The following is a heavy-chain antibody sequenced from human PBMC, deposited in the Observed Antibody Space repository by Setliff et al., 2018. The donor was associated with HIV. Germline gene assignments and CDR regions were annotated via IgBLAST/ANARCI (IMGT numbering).Heavy chain of an antibody. CDR2: VIPIFGTA. Sequence: RASVKVSCKASGGTFSSYAISWVRQAPGQGLEWMGGVIPIFGTANYAQKFQGRVTITADESTTTAYMELSSLRSEDTAVYYCARIPNHSSGFDYWGQGTPVTVSS. D-gene: IGHD3-22*01. CDR3: ARIPNHSSGFDY. V-gene: IGHV1-69*13. CDR1: GGTFSSYA. J-gene: IGHJ4*02.